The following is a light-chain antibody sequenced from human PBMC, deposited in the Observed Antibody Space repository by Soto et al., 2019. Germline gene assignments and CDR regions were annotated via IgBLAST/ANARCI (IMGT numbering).Light chain of an antibody. CDR1: RSISTW. Sequence: DIQMTQSPSSLSASVWYRFTITCRASRSISTWLAWYQQKPGKAPNLLIYDASSLESGVSSRFSGSGSGTEFTLTISSLQTDDSASYFCQQYDSYWTFGQGTKVDI. J-gene: IGKJ1*01. CDR2: DAS. V-gene: IGKV1-5*01. CDR3: QQYDSYWT.